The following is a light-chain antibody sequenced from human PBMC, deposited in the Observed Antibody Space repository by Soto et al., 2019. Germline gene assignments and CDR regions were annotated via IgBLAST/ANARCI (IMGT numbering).Light chain of an antibody. CDR1: SSNIGSNY. Sequence: QSVLTQPPSASGTPGQRVTISCSGSSSNIGSNYVYWYQQLPGTAPKLLIYRNNQRPSGVPDRFSGSKSGTSASLAISGLRSEDEAAYYCAAWDDSLSGREVFGGGTQLTVL. V-gene: IGLV1-47*01. J-gene: IGLJ2*01. CDR2: RNN. CDR3: AAWDDSLSGREV.